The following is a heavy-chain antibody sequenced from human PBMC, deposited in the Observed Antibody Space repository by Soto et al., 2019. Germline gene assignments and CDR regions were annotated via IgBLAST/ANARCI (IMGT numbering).Heavy chain of an antibody. Sequence: GGSLRLSCAASGFAFSSYWMHWFRQAPGKGLMWVSRINSGGGATAYADSVQGRFTISRDNARNTLYLQMNGLRAEDTALYYCARWLTYGNFDYFDFWGQGTQVTVSS. CDR2: INSGGGAT. CDR1: GFAFSSYW. D-gene: IGHD3-10*01. V-gene: IGHV3-74*01. J-gene: IGHJ4*02. CDR3: ARWLTYGNFDYFDF.